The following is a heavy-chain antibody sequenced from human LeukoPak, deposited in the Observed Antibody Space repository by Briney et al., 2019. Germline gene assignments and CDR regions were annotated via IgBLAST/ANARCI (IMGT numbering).Heavy chain of an antibody. V-gene: IGHV3-7*01. CDR3: ATYTHWVAGDV. Sequence: GGSLRLSCAASGFAFSDSWMSWVRQAPGKGLEWVANMNQDGSAKGYVDSVKGRFTISRDNARNSLYLQMSSLRPEDTAVYYCATYTHWVAGDVWGQGTTVTVSS. CDR1: GFAFSDSW. CDR2: MNQDGSAK. J-gene: IGHJ6*02. D-gene: IGHD3-16*01.